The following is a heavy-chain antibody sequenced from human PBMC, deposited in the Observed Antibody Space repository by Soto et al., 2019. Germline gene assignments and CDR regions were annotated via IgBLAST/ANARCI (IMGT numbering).Heavy chain of an antibody. CDR1: GFTFSSYD. CDR2: ISGSGGST. Sequence: EVQLLESGGGLVQPGGSLRLSCAASGFTFSSYDMSWVRQAPGKGLEWVSAISGSGGSTYYADSVKRRFTISRDNSKNTLYLQMNSLRAEDTAVYYCAPHLWFGELYYWGQGTLVTVSS. J-gene: IGHJ4*02. V-gene: IGHV3-23*01. D-gene: IGHD3-10*01. CDR3: APHLWFGELYY.